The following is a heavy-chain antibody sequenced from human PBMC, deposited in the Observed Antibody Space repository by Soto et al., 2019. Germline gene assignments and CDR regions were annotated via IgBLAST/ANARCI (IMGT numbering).Heavy chain of an antibody. CDR2: IIPIFGTA. J-gene: IGHJ4*02. CDR1: GGTFSSYA. V-gene: IGHV1-69*13. CDR3: ARDRQSGIPSSGWGAYYFDY. D-gene: IGHD6-19*01. Sequence: SVKVSCKASGGTFSSYAISWVRQAPGQGLEWMGGIIPIFGTANYAQKFQGRVTITADESTSTAYMELSSLRSEDTAVYYCARDRQSGIPSSGWGAYYFDYWGQGTLVTVSS.